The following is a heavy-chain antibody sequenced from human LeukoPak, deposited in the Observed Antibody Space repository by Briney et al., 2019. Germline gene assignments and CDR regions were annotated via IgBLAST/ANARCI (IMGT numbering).Heavy chain of an antibody. CDR1: GGSISGSSYY. CDR3: ASLVYSSGWYSYFDY. D-gene: IGHD6-19*01. Sequence: SETLSLTCTVSGGSISGSSYYWGWIRQPPGKGLEWIGHIYHSGTTYYNASLRGRVTISVETSKNQFSLKLSTVTAADTAVYYCASLVYSSGWYSYFDYWGQGALVTVSP. V-gene: IGHV4-39*01. J-gene: IGHJ4*02. CDR2: IYHSGTT.